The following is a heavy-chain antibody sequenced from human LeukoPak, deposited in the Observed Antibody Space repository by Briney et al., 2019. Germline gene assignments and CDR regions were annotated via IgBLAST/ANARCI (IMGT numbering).Heavy chain of an antibody. J-gene: IGHJ3*02. CDR1: GYSISSGYY. D-gene: IGHD3-3*02. V-gene: IGHV4-38-2*01. CDR2: IYHSGST. CDR3: ARQLGHFWSGERALDI. Sequence: SETLSLTCAVSGYSISSGYYWGWIRQPPGKGLEWIGSIYHSGSTYYNPSLKSRVTISVDTSKNQFSLKLSSVTAADTAVYYCARQLGHFWSGERALDIWGQGTMVTVSS.